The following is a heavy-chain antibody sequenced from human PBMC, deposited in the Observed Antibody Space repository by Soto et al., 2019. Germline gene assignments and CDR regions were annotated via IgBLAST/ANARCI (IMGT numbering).Heavy chain of an antibody. Sequence: SETLSLTCTFSGDSMSISNWWNWVRQPPGKGMEWIGEAHHSGSTYYNPSLKSRVTISVDTSKNHFSLKLTSVTAADTAVYYCARPGGSGWFYFDSWGQGSQVTVSS. CDR2: AHHSGST. J-gene: IGHJ4*02. CDR3: ARPGGSGWFYFDS. D-gene: IGHD6-13*01. V-gene: IGHV4-4*02. CDR1: GDSMSISNW.